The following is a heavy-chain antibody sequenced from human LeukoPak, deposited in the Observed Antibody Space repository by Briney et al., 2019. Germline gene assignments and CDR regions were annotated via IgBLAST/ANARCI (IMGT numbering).Heavy chain of an antibody. CDR2: IIPIFGTA. V-gene: IGHV1-69*13. Sequence: SVKVSCKASGGTFSSYAISWVRQAPGQGHEWMGGIIPIFGTANYAQKFQGRVTITADESTSTAYMELSSLRSEDTAVYYCARAYHYYDSSGYYYDYWGQGTLVRLL. J-gene: IGHJ4*02. D-gene: IGHD3-22*01. CDR3: ARAYHYYDSSGYYYDY. CDR1: GGTFSSYA.